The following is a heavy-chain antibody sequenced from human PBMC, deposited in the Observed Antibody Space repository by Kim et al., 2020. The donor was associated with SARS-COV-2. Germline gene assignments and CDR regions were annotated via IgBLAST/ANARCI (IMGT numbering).Heavy chain of an antibody. CDR1: GFTFASYS. Sequence: GGSPRLSCAASGFTFASYSMNWVRQAPGRGLEWVSSISSSSTYTYYADSVKGRFTVSRENAKNSLYLQMSSLRAEDTAVYFCARGYSGSSDYWGQGTLVTVSS. CDR3: ARGYSGSSDY. CDR2: ISSSSTYT. D-gene: IGHD1-26*01. J-gene: IGHJ4*02. V-gene: IGHV3-21*01.